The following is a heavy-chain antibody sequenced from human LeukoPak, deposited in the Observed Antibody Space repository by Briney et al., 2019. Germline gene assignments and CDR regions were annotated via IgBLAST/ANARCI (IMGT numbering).Heavy chain of an antibody. Sequence: PSETLSLTCTVSGSSISSYYWSWIRQPPGKGLEWIGYIYYSGSTNYNPSLKSRVTISVDTSKNQFSLKLSSVTAADTAVYYCARDSGYDYHDAFDIWGQGTMVTVSS. CDR2: IYYSGST. D-gene: IGHD5-12*01. CDR3: ARDSGYDYHDAFDI. V-gene: IGHV4-59*01. CDR1: GSSISSYY. J-gene: IGHJ3*02.